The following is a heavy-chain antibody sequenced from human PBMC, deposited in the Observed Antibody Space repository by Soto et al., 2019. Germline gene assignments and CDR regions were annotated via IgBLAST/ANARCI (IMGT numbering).Heavy chain of an antibody. Sequence: EAQLVESGGGLVPPGRSLRLSCAGSGFIFDDFAIHWVRQAPGKGLEWVSGISWNSDSIGYADSVKGRFTISRDNTKNALYLQMNSLRVEDTALYYCTKVGGLYDFWSGPLHFDLWGQGTLVTVSS. V-gene: IGHV3-9*01. J-gene: IGHJ4*02. D-gene: IGHD3-3*01. CDR3: TKVGGLYDFWSGPLHFDL. CDR1: GFIFDDFA. CDR2: ISWNSDSI.